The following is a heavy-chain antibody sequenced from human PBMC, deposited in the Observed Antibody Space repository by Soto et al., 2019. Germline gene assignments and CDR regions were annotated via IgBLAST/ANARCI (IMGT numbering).Heavy chain of an antibody. CDR3: ARGRYGYCSSTSCLRWAYYYYYGMDV. Sequence: KPSETLSLTCAVYGGSFSGYYWSWIRQPPGKGLEWIGEINHSGSTNYNPSLKSRVTISVDTSKNQFSLKLSSVTAADTAVYYCARGRYGYCSSTSCLRWAYYYYYGMDVWGQGTTVTVSS. J-gene: IGHJ6*02. D-gene: IGHD2-2*03. CDR1: GGSFSGYY. CDR2: INHSGST. V-gene: IGHV4-34*01.